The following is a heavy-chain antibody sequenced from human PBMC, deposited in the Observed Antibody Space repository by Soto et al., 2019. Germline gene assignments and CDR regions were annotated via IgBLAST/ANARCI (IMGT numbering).Heavy chain of an antibody. V-gene: IGHV1-18*01. CDR2: ISAYNGNT. J-gene: IGHJ4*02. Sequence: ASVKVSCKASGYTFTSYGISWVRQAPGQGLEWMGWISAYNGNTNYAQKLQGRVTMTTDTATSTAYMELRSLRSDDTAVYYCARDYYDSSGYPNPATDSPFDYWGQGTLVTVSS. CDR1: GYTFTSYG. D-gene: IGHD3-22*01. CDR3: ARDYYDSSGYPNPATDSPFDY.